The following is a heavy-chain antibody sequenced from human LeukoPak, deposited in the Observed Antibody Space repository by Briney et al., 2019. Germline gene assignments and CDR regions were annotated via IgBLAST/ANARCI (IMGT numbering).Heavy chain of an antibody. CDR1: GYTFTGYY. Sequence: ASVKVSCKASGYTFTGYYTHWVRQAPGQGLEWMGWINPNSGGTNYAQKFQGRVTMTRDTSISTAYMELSRLRSDDTAVYYCARDRGSGIVGANEGYFDYWGQGTLVTVSS. V-gene: IGHV1-2*02. J-gene: IGHJ4*02. D-gene: IGHD1-26*01. CDR2: INPNSGGT. CDR3: ARDRGSGIVGANEGYFDY.